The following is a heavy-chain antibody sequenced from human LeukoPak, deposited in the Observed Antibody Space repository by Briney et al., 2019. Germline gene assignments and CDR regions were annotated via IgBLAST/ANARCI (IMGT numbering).Heavy chain of an antibody. J-gene: IGHJ4*02. CDR1: GFRFSSYE. Sequence: GGSLRLSCAVSGFRFSSYEMNWVRQAPGKGLEWGSYISSSGSTIYYTDAVKGRFTISRDNAKNSLYLQMNSLRVEDTAVYDCARDTSPLDYSGEGTLVTASS. V-gene: IGHV3-48*03. CDR2: ISSSGSTI. CDR3: ARDTSPLDY.